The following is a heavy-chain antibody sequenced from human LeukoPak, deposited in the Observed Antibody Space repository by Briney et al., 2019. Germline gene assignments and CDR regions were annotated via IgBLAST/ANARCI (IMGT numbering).Heavy chain of an antibody. CDR3: ARAVVVPAAMYYYYYYMDV. Sequence: VASVKVSCKASGYTFTSYGISWVRQAPGQGLEWMGWISAYNGNTNYAQKLQGRVTMTTDTSTSTAYMELRSLRSDDTAVYYCARAVVVPAAMYYYYYYMDVWGKGTTVTVSS. D-gene: IGHD2-2*01. CDR2: ISAYNGNT. J-gene: IGHJ6*03. V-gene: IGHV1-18*01. CDR1: GYTFTSYG.